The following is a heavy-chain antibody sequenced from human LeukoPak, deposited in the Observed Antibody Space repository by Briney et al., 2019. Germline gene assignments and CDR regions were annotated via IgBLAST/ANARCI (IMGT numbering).Heavy chain of an antibody. Sequence: ASVKVSCKASGYTFTTYGISWVRQAPGQGLEWMGWISTYNGNTEYAQDLQGTVTMTTDTSTSTAYMELRSLRSDDTAVYYCARGTYYDYWGQGTLVTVSS. J-gene: IGHJ4*02. D-gene: IGHD1-26*01. CDR1: GYTFTTYG. CDR2: ISTYNGNT. V-gene: IGHV1-18*01. CDR3: ARGTYYDY.